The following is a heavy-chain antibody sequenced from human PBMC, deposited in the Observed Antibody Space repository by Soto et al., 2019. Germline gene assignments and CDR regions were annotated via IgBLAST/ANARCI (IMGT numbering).Heavy chain of an antibody. V-gene: IGHV4-59*01. CDR3: ARGNLAVAGVFDS. Sequence: PSETLSLTCTVSGGSISTYYWSWIRQPPGKGLEWIGYVYYSGSTSYNPSLRSRVTISVDTSKNQFSLKLSSVTTADTAVYYCARGNLAVAGVFDSWGLGALVTVS. J-gene: IGHJ4*02. CDR2: VYYSGST. D-gene: IGHD6-19*01. CDR1: GGSISTYY.